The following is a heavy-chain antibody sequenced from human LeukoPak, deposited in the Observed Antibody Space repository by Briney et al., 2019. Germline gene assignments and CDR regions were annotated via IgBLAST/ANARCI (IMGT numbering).Heavy chain of an antibody. V-gene: IGHV4-34*01. CDR1: GGSFSGYY. Sequence: SETLSLTCAVYGGSFSGYYWSWIRQPPGKGLEWIGEINHSGSTNYNPSLKSRVTISVDTSKNQFSLKLSSVTAADTAVYYCAREKRDLAAAGNGYFDYWGQGTLVTVSS. CDR2: INHSGST. J-gene: IGHJ4*02. CDR3: AREKRDLAAAGNGYFDY. D-gene: IGHD6-13*01.